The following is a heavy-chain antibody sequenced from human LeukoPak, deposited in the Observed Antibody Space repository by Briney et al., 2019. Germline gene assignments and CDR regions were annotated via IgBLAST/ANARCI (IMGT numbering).Heavy chain of an antibody. CDR1: GFTFSSYA. CDR2: ISYDGSNE. Sequence: GGSLRLSCAASGFTFSSYAMHWVRQAPGKGLEWVAVISYDGSNENYADSVKGRFTISRDNSKNTLYLQMNSLRAEDTAVYYCVKDRKWELPPNWFDPWGQGTLVTVSS. J-gene: IGHJ5*02. V-gene: IGHV3-30-3*01. D-gene: IGHD1-26*01. CDR3: VKDRKWELPPNWFDP.